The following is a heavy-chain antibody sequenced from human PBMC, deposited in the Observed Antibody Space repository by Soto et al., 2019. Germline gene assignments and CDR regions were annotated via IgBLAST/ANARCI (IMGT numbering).Heavy chain of an antibody. Sequence: QVQLQESGPGLVKPSETLSLTCTVSIGSISTYYWSWIRQPPGKGLEWIGYIYYTGSTDYNPSLKTRVAISMDTSKNQFSLNLSSVTGADMAVYYCAGAPNGAYFVLWGLGTLVTVSS. V-gene: IGHV4-59*01. CDR3: AGAPNGAYFVL. CDR2: IYYTGST. J-gene: IGHJ4*02. D-gene: IGHD3-9*01. CDR1: IGSISTYY.